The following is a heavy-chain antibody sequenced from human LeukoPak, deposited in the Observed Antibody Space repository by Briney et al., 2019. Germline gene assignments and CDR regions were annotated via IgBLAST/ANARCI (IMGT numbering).Heavy chain of an antibody. CDR2: ISAYNGDT. CDR1: GYTFTSYA. Sequence: GASVKVSCTASGYTFTSYAITWVRQAPGQGLEWMGWISAYNGDTNYAQKLQGRVTMTTDTSTTTAYMELRSLRSDDTAVYYCARGDWYFDLWGRGTLVTVSS. CDR3: ARGDWYFDL. V-gene: IGHV1-18*01. J-gene: IGHJ2*01.